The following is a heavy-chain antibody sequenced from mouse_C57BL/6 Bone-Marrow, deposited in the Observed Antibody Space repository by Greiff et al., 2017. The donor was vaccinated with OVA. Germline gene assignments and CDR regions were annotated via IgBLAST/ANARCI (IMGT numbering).Heavy chain of an antibody. CDR2: INYDGSST. J-gene: IGHJ2*01. V-gene: IGHV5-16*01. CDR1: GFTFSDYY. CDR3: ARGGSPYFDY. D-gene: IGHD1-1*01. Sequence: EVQRVESEGGLVQPGSSMKLSCTASGFTFSDYYMAWVRQVPEKGLEWVANINYDGSSTYYLDSLQSRFIISRDTAKNILYLQLSSLKSEDTATYYCARGGSPYFDYWGQGTTLTVSS.